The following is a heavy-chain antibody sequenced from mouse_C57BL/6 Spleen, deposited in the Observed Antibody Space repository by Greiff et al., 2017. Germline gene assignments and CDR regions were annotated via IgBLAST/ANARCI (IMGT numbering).Heavy chain of an antibody. CDR2: INYDGSST. V-gene: IGHV5-16*01. CDR1: GFTFSDYY. J-gene: IGHJ1*03. Sequence: EVKVEESEGGLVQPGSSMKLSCTASGFTFSDYYMAWVRQVPEKGLEWVANINYDGSSTYYLDSLKSRFIISRDNAKNILYLQMSSLKSEDTATYYCARDRSTYGSSYWYFDVWGTGTTVTVSS. CDR3: ARDRSTYGSSYWYFDV. D-gene: IGHD1-1*01.